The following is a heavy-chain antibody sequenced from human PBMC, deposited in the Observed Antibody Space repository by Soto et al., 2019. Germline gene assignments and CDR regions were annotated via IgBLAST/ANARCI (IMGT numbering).Heavy chain of an antibody. Sequence: GGSLRLSCAASGFTFSRCAMSWVRQAPGKGLEWVSAISGSGGSTYYADSVKGRFTISRDNSKNTLYLQMNSLRAEDTAVYYCAKVDTFWRPGDVFDIWGQGTLVTGSS. J-gene: IGHJ3*02. D-gene: IGHD3-3*01. V-gene: IGHV3-23*01. CDR2: ISGSGGST. CDR1: GFTFSRCA. CDR3: AKVDTFWRPGDVFDI.